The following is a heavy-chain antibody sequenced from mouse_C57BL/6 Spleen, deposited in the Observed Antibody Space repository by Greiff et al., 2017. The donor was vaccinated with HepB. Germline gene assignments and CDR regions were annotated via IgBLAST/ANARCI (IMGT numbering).Heavy chain of an antibody. CDR2: ISSGGSYT. CDR3: ARQGGPIYYGNYPDY. V-gene: IGHV5-6*02. D-gene: IGHD2-1*01. J-gene: IGHJ2*01. CDR1: GFTFSSYG. Sequence: DVKLVESGGDLVKPGGSLKLSCAASGFTFSSYGMSWVRQTPDKRLEWVATISSGGSYTYYPDSVKGRFTISRDNAKNTLYLQMSSLKSEDTAMYYCARQGGPIYYGNYPDYWGQGTTLTVSS.